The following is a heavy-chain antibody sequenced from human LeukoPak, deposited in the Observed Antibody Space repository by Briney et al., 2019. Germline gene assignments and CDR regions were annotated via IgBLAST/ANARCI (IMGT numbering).Heavy chain of an antibody. CDR2: IYYSGST. Sequence: SETLSLTCTVSGGSISSSSYYWGWIRQPPGKGLEWIGSIYYSGSTYYNPSLKSRVTISVDTSKNQFSLKLSSVTAADTAVYYCARLKIAAAGWDYWGQGTLVTVSS. CDR3: ARLKIAAAGWDY. CDR1: GGSISSSSYY. D-gene: IGHD6-13*01. J-gene: IGHJ4*02. V-gene: IGHV4-39*01.